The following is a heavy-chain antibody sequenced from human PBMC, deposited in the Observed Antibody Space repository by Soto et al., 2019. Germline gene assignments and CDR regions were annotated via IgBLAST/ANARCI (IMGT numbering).Heavy chain of an antibody. D-gene: IGHD6-6*01. CDR1: GGTFSSYI. CDR2: IIPILGIA. CDR3: ARGGASSSSVYYYYYYMDV. Sequence: GASVKVSCKASGGTFSSYIISWVRQAPGQGLEWMGRIIPILGIANYAQKFQGRVTITADKSTSTAYMELSSLRSEDTAVYYCARGGASSSSVYYYYYYMDVWGKGTTVTVSS. J-gene: IGHJ6*03. V-gene: IGHV1-69*02.